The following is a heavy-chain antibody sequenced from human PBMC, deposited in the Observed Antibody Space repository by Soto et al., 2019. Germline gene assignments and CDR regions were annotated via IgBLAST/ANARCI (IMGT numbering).Heavy chain of an antibody. J-gene: IGHJ5*02. CDR2: IYYSGST. Sequence: QLHLRESGPGLVKPSETLSLTCTVSGGSITSSSYYWGWIRQPPGKGLEWIGSIYYSGSTYYNPSPQSRGPISLDTVQDQFPPKVGPWTAPGTAVYYCATQEVGGSYVYTFDPWGQGTLVTVSS. CDR3: ATQEVGGSYVYTFDP. CDR1: GGSITSSSYY. V-gene: IGHV4-39*01. D-gene: IGHD1-26*01.